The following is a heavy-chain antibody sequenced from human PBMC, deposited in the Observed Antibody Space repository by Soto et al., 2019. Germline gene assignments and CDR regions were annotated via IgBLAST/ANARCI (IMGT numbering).Heavy chain of an antibody. J-gene: IGHJ6*03. CDR3: ASLVGAYDILTGPYYYYMDV. CDR2: IYYSGST. V-gene: IGHV4-39*01. Sequence: SETLSLTCTVAGGSISRSSYYWGWIRQPPGKGLEGIGRIYYSGSTYYNPSLKSRVTISVATSKHQFSLTLSSVTAAHTAVYYCASLVGAYDILTGPYYYYMDVWGKGTTVTVSS. CDR1: GGSISRSSYY. D-gene: IGHD3-9*01.